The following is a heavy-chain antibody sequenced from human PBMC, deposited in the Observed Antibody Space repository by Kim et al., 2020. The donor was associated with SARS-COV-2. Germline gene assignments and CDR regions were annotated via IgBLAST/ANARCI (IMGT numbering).Heavy chain of an antibody. V-gene: IGHV3-23*01. CDR1: GFTFSNYA. CDR3: TKRQYNSGWFEDY. CDR2: ISGSGGHT. Sequence: GGSLRLSCAASGFTFSNYAMSWVRQAPGKGLEWVSSISGSGGHTYYADSVKGRFTISRDNSKNTLHLQMNSLRAEDTAVYYCTKRQYNSGWFEDYWGQGTLVTVSS. D-gene: IGHD6-19*01. J-gene: IGHJ4*02.